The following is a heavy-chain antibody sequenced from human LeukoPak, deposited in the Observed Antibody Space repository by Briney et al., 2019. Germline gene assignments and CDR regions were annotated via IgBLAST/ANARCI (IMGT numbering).Heavy chain of an antibody. V-gene: IGHV4-34*01. CDR1: GVSFDDYY. CDR3: TRMAAGHDY. D-gene: IGHD5-24*01. CDR2: INHSGYT. J-gene: IGHJ4*02. Sequence: PSETLSLTCAVSGVSFDDYYWSWVRQTPGKGLEWIGEINHSGYTNDSPSLKSRVTLSIDTSRKQFSLNLRSVTVADTGIYYCTRMAAGHDYWGQGTLVTVSS.